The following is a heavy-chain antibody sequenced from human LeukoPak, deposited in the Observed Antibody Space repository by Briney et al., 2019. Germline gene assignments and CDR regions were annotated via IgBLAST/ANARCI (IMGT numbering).Heavy chain of an antibody. Sequence: GGSLRLSCAASGFSVSNSYTSWVRQAPGKGPEWLSIVYSGGNIYYEDSVKGRFTISRDTSWNTVYLQVNSLSTEDTAVYYCARGLSSFGDPFDLWGQGTLVTVSS. CDR1: GFSVSNSY. J-gene: IGHJ4*02. CDR3: ARGLSSFGDPFDL. CDR2: VYSGGNI. V-gene: IGHV3-66*01. D-gene: IGHD4-17*01.